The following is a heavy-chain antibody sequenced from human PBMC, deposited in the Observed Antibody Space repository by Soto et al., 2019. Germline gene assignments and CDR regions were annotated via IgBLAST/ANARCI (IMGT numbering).Heavy chain of an antibody. CDR2: LXXXGXT. Sequence: SETPSLTCAVSGYLITNGYYGGWFRQPPGTGLEWXGTLXXXGXTXXXPXXXXRVTISVDTSKNQFSLKLSSVTAADTAVYYCARVGVQLWRTKFDFWGQGTLVTVSS. J-gene: IGHJ4*02. CDR1: GYLITNGYY. D-gene: IGHD5-18*01. V-gene: IGHV4-38-2*01. CDR3: ARVGVQLWRTKFDF.